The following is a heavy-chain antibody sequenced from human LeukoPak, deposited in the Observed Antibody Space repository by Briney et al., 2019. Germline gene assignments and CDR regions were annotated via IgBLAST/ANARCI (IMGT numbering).Heavy chain of an antibody. J-gene: IGHJ3*02. CDR1: GFTFSSYS. V-gene: IGHV3-21*01. D-gene: IGHD1-20*01. CDR2: ISSSSSYI. Sequence: GGSLRLSCAASGFTFSSYSMNWVRQAPGKGLEWVSSISSSSSYIYYADSVKGRFTISRDNAKNSLYLQMNSLRAEDTAVCYCARDRRSTGISGRDAFDIWGQGTMVTVSS. CDR3: ARDRRSTGISGRDAFDI.